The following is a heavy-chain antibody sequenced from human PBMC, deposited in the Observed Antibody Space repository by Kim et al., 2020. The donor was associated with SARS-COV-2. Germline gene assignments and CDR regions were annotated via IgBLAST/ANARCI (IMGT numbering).Heavy chain of an antibody. CDR3: ARPLVAGRGYYYGMDV. CDR2: IYPGDSDT. J-gene: IGHJ6*02. D-gene: IGHD5-12*01. CDR1: GYSFTSYW. V-gene: IGHV5-51*01. Sequence: GESLKISCKGSGYSFTSYWIGWVRQMPGKGLEWMGIIYPGDSDTRYSPSFQGQVTISADKSISTAYLQWSSLKASDTAMYYCARPLVAGRGYYYGMDVWGQGTTVTVSS.